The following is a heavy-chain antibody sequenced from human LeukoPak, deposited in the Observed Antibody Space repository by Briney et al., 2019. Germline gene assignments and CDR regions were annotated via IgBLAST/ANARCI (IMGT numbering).Heavy chain of an antibody. J-gene: IGHJ4*02. CDR2: ISGSGGST. CDR3: AKKRWLATAPFDY. CDR1: GFTFSSYA. D-gene: IGHD6-19*01. V-gene: IGHV3-23*01. Sequence: SRGSLRLSCAASGFTFSSYAMSWVRQAPGKGLEWVSAISGSGGSTYYADSVKGRFTISRDNSKNTLYLQMNSLRAEDTAVYYCAKKRWLATAPFDYWGQGTLVTVSS.